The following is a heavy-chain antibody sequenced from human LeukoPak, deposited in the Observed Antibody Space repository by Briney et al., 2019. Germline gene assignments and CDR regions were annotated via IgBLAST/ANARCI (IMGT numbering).Heavy chain of an antibody. V-gene: IGHV3-23*01. J-gene: IGHJ5*02. CDR3: ACLGYCSSTSCYTGGWFDP. D-gene: IGHD2-2*02. CDR2: ISGSGAST. Sequence: GGSLRLSCLTSGFTLSTNAMSWVRQAPGKGLEWISGISGSGASTYYADSVKGRFTISRDNSKNTLYLQMNSLRAEDTAVYYCACLGYCSSTSCYTGGWFDPWGQGTLVTVSS. CDR1: GFTLSTNA.